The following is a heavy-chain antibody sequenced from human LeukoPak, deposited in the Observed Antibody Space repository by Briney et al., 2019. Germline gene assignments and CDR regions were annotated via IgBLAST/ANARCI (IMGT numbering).Heavy chain of an antibody. V-gene: IGHV3-49*04. CDR1: GLPSGDYA. J-gene: IGHJ4*02. CDR2: IRRNAYGGTP. D-gene: IGHD5-18*01. CDR3: TTSQRGYTYGHDY. Sequence: GRSLRLSCTTSGLPSGDYAVSWVRQAPGKGLEWVGFIRRNAYGGTPEYAASVRGRFTISRDESKTIAYLQMSSLKTEDTAVYYCTTSQRGYTYGHDYWGQGTLVTVS.